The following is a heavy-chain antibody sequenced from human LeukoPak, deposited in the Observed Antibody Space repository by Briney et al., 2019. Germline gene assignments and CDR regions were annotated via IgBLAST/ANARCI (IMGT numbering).Heavy chain of an antibody. CDR3: ARDLPLGGSXSYCPY. CDR2: IIPILGIA. J-gene: IGHJ4*02. CDR1: GGTFSSYA. Sequence: SVKVSCKASGGTFSSYAISWVRQAPGQGLEWMGRIIPILGIANYAQKFQGRVTITADKSTSTAYMELSSLRSEDTAVYYCARDLPLGGSXSYCPYWGQGTLVTVSS. D-gene: IGHD3-10*01. V-gene: IGHV1-69*04.